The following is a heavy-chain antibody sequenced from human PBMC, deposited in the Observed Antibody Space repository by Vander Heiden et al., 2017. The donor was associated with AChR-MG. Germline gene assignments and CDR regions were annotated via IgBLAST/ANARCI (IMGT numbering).Heavy chain of an antibody. D-gene: IGHD3-22*01. CDR1: GGSISSSNYH. J-gene: IGHJ4*02. Sequence: QLQLQESGPGLVKPSETLSLTCTVSGGSISSSNYHWDWIRQPPGKGLEWIGNILYSGTTNYKPSLKSRVTISVDTSKNQFSLKLSSVTAADTAVYYCARRHYYDSSGDVDYWGQGTLVTVSS. V-gene: IGHV4-39*01. CDR2: ILYSGTT. CDR3: ARRHYYDSSGDVDY.